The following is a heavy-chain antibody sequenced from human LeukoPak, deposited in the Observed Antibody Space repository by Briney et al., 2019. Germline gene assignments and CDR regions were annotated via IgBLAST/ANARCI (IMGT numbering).Heavy chain of an antibody. CDR1: GGSFSGYY. Sequence: SETLSLTCAVYGGSFSGYYWSWIRQPPGKGLEWVGEINHSGSTNYNPSLKSRVTISVGTSKNQFSLKLSSVTAADTAVYYCARAGAYDYVWGSYRYTCPLDPWGQGTLVTVSS. J-gene: IGHJ5*02. D-gene: IGHD3-16*02. V-gene: IGHV4-34*01. CDR3: ARAGAYDYVWGSYRYTCPLDP. CDR2: INHSGST.